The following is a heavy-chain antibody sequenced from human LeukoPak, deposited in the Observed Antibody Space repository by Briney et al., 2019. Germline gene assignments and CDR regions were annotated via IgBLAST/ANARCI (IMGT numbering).Heavy chain of an antibody. CDR1: GFXFDDYA. J-gene: IGHJ4*02. CDR2: ISGDGGTT. V-gene: IGHV3-43*02. CDR3: ARSLPDYFDY. Sequence: GGSLRLSCAASGFXFDDYAMHWVRQAPGKGLEWVSLISGDGGTTYSADSVKGRFTISRDNSKNSLYLQMNSLRTEDTALYYCARSLPDYFDYWGQGTLVTVSS.